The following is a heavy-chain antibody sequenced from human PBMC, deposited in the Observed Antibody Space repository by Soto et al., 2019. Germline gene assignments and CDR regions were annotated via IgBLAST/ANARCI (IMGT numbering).Heavy chain of an antibody. D-gene: IGHD2-8*01. CDR3: ARHATRRFSNAHFDP. Sequence: EVQLLQSGAEVKKSGESLRISCKGSGYSFTNHWISWVRQMPGQGLEWMGRIELSDSYTYYSPSFQGHVTISADKSISTAYLQWNSLKASDTAMYYCARHATRRFSNAHFDPWGQGTLVSVSS. J-gene: IGHJ5*02. CDR1: GYSFTNHW. CDR2: IELSDSYT. V-gene: IGHV5-10-1*01.